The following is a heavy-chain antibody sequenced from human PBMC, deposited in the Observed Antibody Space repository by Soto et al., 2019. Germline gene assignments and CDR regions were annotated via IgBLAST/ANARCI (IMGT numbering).Heavy chain of an antibody. Sequence: QVQLQQWGAGLLEPSETLSLTCAVYGGSFSDYYWSWIRQPPGKGLEWIGEINHSGSTNYNPSLKTRVTISVDTSKNQFSLQLSAVTAADTAVYYCARGSVTTSDYWGQGTLVTVSS. J-gene: IGHJ4*02. CDR2: INHSGST. CDR1: GGSFSDYY. V-gene: IGHV4-34*01. D-gene: IGHD4-17*01. CDR3: ARGSVTTSDY.